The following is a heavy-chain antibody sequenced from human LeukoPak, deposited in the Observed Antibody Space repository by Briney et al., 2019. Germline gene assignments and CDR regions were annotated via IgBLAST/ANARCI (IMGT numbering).Heavy chain of an antibody. J-gene: IGHJ3*02. Sequence: PSETLSLTCAVYGGSFSGYYWSWIRQPPGKGLEWIGEINHSGSTNYNPSLKSRVTISVDTSKNQFSLKLSSVTAADTAVYYCARYTYCSSTSCPRNDAFDIWSQGTMVTVSS. D-gene: IGHD2-2*01. CDR3: ARYTYCSSTSCPRNDAFDI. CDR1: GGSFSGYY. V-gene: IGHV4-34*01. CDR2: INHSGST.